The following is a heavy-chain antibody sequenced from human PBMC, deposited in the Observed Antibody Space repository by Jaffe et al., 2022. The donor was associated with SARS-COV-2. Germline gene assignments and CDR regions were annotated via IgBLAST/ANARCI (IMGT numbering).Heavy chain of an antibody. Sequence: QVQLQESGPGLVKPSQTLSLTCTVSGGSISSGSYYWSWIRQPAGKGLEWIGRIYTSGSTNYNPSLKSRVTISVDTSKNQFSLKLSSVTAADTAVYYCARGIYNWNDRWFDPWGQGTLVTVSS. CDR1: GGSISSGSYY. CDR3: ARGIYNWNDRWFDP. D-gene: IGHD1-1*01. CDR2: IYTSGST. J-gene: IGHJ5*02. V-gene: IGHV4-61*02.